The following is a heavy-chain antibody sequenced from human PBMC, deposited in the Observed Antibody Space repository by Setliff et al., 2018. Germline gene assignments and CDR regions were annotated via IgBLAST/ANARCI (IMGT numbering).Heavy chain of an antibody. CDR2: IYTNGGT. CDR3: ARANKKLDYYYYYYMDV. Sequence: SETLSLTCTVSGGSISSGSYYWSWIRQPAGKGLEWIGRIYTNGGTDYNPYLKSRVTISLDTSKNQSSLKLSSVTAADTAVYYCARANKKLDYYYYYYMDVWGTGTTVTV. J-gene: IGHJ6*03. D-gene: IGHD1-1*01. CDR1: GGSISSGSYY. V-gene: IGHV4-61*02.